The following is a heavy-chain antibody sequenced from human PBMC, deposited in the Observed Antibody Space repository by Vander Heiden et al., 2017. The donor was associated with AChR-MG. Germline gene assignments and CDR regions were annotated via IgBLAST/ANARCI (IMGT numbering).Heavy chain of an antibody. CDR2: IYAGGGV. V-gene: IGHV4-61*02. J-gene: IGHJ4*02. D-gene: IGHD6-25*01. CDR3: ARVDSIYNTGWHYSES. Sequence: QVQLQESGPRLVKPSQTLALTCSVSGGSINSGNYYWSWIRQPAGKGLEWIGRIYAGGGVNYNPSLRFRVTISMDPSKNQFSLKLTYVTVADTAVYYCARVDSIYNTGWHYSESWGQGVLGTVPS. CDR1: GGSINSGNYY.